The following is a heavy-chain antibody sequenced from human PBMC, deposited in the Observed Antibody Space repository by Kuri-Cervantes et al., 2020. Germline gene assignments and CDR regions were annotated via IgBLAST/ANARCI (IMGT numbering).Heavy chain of an antibody. J-gene: IGHJ4*02. CDR2: INHSGST. V-gene: IGHV4-34*01. Sequence: SETLSLTCAVYGGSFSGYYWSWIRQAPGKGLEWIGEINHSGSTNYNPSLKSRVTISVDTSKNQFSLKLSSVTAADTAVYYCASTRRPYGGNSEFDYWGQGTLVTVSS. CDR3: ASTRRPYGGNSEFDY. D-gene: IGHD4-23*01. CDR1: GGSFSGYY.